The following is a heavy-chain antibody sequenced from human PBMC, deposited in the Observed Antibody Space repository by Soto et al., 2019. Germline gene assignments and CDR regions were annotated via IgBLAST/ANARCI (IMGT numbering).Heavy chain of an antibody. CDR1: GGSFSGYS. J-gene: IGHJ4*02. V-gene: IGHV4-34*01. D-gene: IGHD3-3*01. Sequence: QVQLQQWGAGLLKPSETLSLTCAVYGGSFSGYSWSWIRQSPGKGLECVGEINHSGSTNYNPSLKSRVTISVDTSKNQFSLKLSSVTAADTAVYYCARGRRSFTIFVVVPYYFDYWGQGTLVTVSS. CDR3: ARGRRSFTIFVVVPYYFDY. CDR2: INHSGST.